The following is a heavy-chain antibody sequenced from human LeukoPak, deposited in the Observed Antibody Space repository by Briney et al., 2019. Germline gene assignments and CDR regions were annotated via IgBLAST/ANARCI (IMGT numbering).Heavy chain of an antibody. CDR2: ITNSGTTI. V-gene: IGHV3-11*01. J-gene: IGHJ1*01. D-gene: IGHD3-9*01. Sequence: PGGSLRLSCAASGFTFTDYYMSWIRQAPGKGLEWVSYITNSGTTIYYADSVKGRFTISRDNAKNSLYLQMNSLRAEDTAVYYCTRDGHYDILTGYFQDWGQGTLVTVSS. CDR1: GFTFTDYY. CDR3: TRDGHYDILTGYFQD.